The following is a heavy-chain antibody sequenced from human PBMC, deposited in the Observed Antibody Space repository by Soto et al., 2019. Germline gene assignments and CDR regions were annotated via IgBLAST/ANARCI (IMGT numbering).Heavy chain of an antibody. J-gene: IGHJ4*02. CDR2: ISGSGGST. CDR1: GFTFSSYA. D-gene: IGHD2-15*01. Sequence: PGGSLRLSCAASGFTFSSYAMSWVRQAPGKGLEWVSAISGSGGSTYYADSVKGRFTISRDNSKNTLYLQMNSLRAEDTAVYYCENAPRGFWSGGRCYSENEVGYWGQGTLVTVSS. CDR3: ENAPRGFWSGGRCYSENEVGY. V-gene: IGHV3-23*01.